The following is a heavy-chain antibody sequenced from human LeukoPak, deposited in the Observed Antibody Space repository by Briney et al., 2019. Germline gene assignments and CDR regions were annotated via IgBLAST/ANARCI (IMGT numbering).Heavy chain of an antibody. Sequence: SETLSLTCAVSGGSISSSNWWSWVRQPLGKGLEWIGEIYHSGSTNYDPSLKSRVTISVDKSKNQFSLKLSSVTAADTAVYYCAGQDILTGYYNVRYWGQGTLVTVSS. CDR3: AGQDILTGYYNVRY. CDR1: GGSISSSNW. D-gene: IGHD3-9*01. J-gene: IGHJ4*02. V-gene: IGHV4-4*02. CDR2: IYHSGST.